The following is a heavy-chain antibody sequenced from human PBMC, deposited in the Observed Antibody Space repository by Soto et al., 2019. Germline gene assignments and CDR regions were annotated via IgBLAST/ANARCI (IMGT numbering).Heavy chain of an antibody. CDR3: ARLRRDGSGFPDL. Sequence: QLQLQESGPGLVKPSQTLSLICSVSGGSISRPGYYWAWIRQHPARGLEWIGSISYSGNSNHNPALQSRLIISVDTSQKCCSLSLNSVTAADTAVYYCARLRRDGSGFPDLWGQGARVTVSS. CDR1: GGSISRPGYY. V-gene: IGHV4-31*03. CDR2: ISYSGNS. D-gene: IGHD3-22*01. J-gene: IGHJ5*02.